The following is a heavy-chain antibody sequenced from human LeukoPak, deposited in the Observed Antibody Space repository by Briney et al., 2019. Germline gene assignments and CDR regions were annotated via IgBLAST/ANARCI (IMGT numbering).Heavy chain of an antibody. CDR3: ARGPSITLIRGGQWYYYMDV. D-gene: IGHD3-10*01. V-gene: IGHV1-69*05. Sequence: ASVKVSCKASGGTFSSYAISWVRQAPGQGLEWMGGIIPIFGTANYAQKFQGRVTMTRDTSTSTVYMELSSLRSEDTAVYYCARGPSITLIRGGQWYYYMDVWGKGTTVTISS. J-gene: IGHJ6*03. CDR2: IIPIFGTA. CDR1: GGTFSSYA.